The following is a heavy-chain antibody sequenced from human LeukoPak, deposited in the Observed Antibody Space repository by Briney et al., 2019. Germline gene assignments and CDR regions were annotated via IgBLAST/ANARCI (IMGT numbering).Heavy chain of an antibody. CDR2: IYHSGST. Sequence: SETLSLTCTVSGGSISSRSYYWGWIRQPPGKGLEWIGSIYHSGSTYYNPSLKSRVTISVDTSKNQFSLKLSSVTAADTAVYYCARTLGSYYITAHYYYMDVWGKGTTVTVSS. CDR1: GGSISSRSYY. CDR3: ARTLGSYYITAHYYYMDV. V-gene: IGHV4-39*07. D-gene: IGHD1-26*01. J-gene: IGHJ6*03.